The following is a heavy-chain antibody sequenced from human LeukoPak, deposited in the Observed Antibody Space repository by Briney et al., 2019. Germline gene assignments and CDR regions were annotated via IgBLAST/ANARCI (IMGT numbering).Heavy chain of an antibody. CDR3: AKGRLLGGPWGMDV. D-gene: IGHD1-26*01. Sequence: PGGSLRLSCAASGLTFSSFGMHWVRQAPGKGLEWVAVTSFDGGNKHYADSVKGRFTISRDNSKNTLYLQMNTLRVEDTAVYYCAKGRLLGGPWGMDVWGQGTTVTVSS. J-gene: IGHJ6*02. CDR2: TSFDGGNK. V-gene: IGHV3-30*18. CDR1: GLTFSSFG.